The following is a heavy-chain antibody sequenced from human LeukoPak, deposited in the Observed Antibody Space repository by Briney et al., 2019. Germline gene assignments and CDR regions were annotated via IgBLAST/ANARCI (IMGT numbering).Heavy chain of an antibody. CDR1: GFTFSSYS. Sequence: GGSLRLSCAASGFTFSSYSMNWVRQAPEKGLEWVSSISSSSSYIYYADSVKGRFTISRDNAKNSLYLQMNSLRAEDTAVYYCVSAAFWSGYPFDYWGQGTLVTVSS. V-gene: IGHV3-21*01. J-gene: IGHJ4*02. CDR2: ISSSSSYI. D-gene: IGHD3-3*01. CDR3: VSAAFWSGYPFDY.